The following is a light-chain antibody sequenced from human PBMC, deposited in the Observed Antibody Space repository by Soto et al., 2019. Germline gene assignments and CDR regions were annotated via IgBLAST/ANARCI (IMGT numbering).Light chain of an antibody. J-gene: IGLJ2*01. CDR3: SSYAGSYSVV. Sequence: QSALTQPRSVSGSPGQSVTISCTGTSSDVGGYNYVSWYQQHPGKAPKLMIYDVRKRPSGVPDRLSGSKSGNTASLTISGLQAEDEADYYCSSYAGSYSVVFGGGTKLTVL. CDR2: DVR. V-gene: IGLV2-11*01. CDR1: SSDVGGYNY.